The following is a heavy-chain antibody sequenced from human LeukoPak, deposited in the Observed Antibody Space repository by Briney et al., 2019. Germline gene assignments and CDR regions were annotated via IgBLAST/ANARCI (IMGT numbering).Heavy chain of an antibody. V-gene: IGHV3-33*01. J-gene: IGHJ4*02. D-gene: IGHD5-18*01. CDR1: GFTFSSYG. Sequence: PGGSLRLSCAASGFTFSSYGMHWVRQAPGKGLEWVSLIWYDGSNKYYADSVEGRFTISRDNSKNTLNLQMNSLRAEDTALYYCARDRAMVVGSSWYYDYWGQGTLVTVSS. CDR2: IWYDGSNK. CDR3: ARDRAMVVGSSWYYDY.